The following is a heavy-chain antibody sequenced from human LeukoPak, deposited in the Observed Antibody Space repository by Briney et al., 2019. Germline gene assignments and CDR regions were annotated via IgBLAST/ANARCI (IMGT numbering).Heavy chain of an antibody. J-gene: IGHJ3*02. CDR3: ARSLINFRDAFHI. CDR1: GGSVSSSIYY. D-gene: IGHD3-16*01. CDR2: IYIGGSP. V-gene: IGHV4-61*09. Sequence: SETLSLTCTVSGGSVSSSIYYWTWIRQPAGKGLEWVAHIYIGGSPNYNPSLKSRVAISVDTSRNQFSLNLSSVTAADTAVYFCARSLINFRDAFHIWGQGTMVIVSS.